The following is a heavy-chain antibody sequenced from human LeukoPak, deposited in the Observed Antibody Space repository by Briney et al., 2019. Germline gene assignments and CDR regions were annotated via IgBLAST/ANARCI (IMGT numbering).Heavy chain of an antibody. D-gene: IGHD6-19*01. CDR1: GGSISSSSYY. CDR3: ATTPALAVAGTLDPKE. Sequence: PSETLSLICTVSGGSISSSSYYWGWIRQSPGKGLEWIGSIFYSGSTYYNPSLKSRVTISIDTSENQFSLKLSSVTAADTAVYYCATTPALAVAGTLDPKEWGQGTLVTVSS. J-gene: IGHJ4*02. CDR2: IFYSGST. V-gene: IGHV4-39*01.